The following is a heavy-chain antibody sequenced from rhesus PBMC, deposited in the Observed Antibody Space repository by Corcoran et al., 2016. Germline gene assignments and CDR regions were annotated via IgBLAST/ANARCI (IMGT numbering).Heavy chain of an antibody. CDR3: AKDSTRMITVTIYDAFDF. J-gene: IGHJ3*01. V-gene: IGHV3S43*01. D-gene: IGHD3-9*01. CDR2: ISSGGSI. Sequence: EVQLVESGGGLVQPGGSLRLSCAAPGFTSGNSDLIWIRQAPGKGLEWVSYISSGGSIYYSDSVKGRFTISRDNAKNTLYLQMSSLRGEDTAVYYCAKDSTRMITVTIYDAFDFWGQGLRVTVSS. CDR1: GFTSGNSD.